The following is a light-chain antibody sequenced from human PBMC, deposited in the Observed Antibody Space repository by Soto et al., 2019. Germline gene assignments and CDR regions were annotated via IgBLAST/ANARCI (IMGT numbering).Light chain of an antibody. V-gene: IGKV1-39*01. CDR2: DAS. CDR1: QSVSNY. J-gene: IGKJ1*01. Sequence: DIQMTQSPSSLSASVGDRVTITRRASQSVSNYLHWYQQKPGKAPNLLIYDASSLQSGVPSRFSGSGSGTHFTLTISSLQREDFATYYCQKSYYNPTLGQGTKVDIK. CDR3: QKSYYNPT.